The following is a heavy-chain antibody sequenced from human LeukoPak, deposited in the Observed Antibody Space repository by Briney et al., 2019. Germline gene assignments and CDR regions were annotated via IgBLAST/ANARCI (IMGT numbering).Heavy chain of an antibody. Sequence: ASVKVSCKASGYTFTGYDMHWVRQAPGQGLAWMGWISAYNGNTNYAQKLQGRVTMTTDTSTSTAYMELRSLRSDDTAVYYCARDRSYYDILTGYFSVGKKNSYYYYGMDVWGQGTTVTVSS. J-gene: IGHJ6*02. CDR3: ARDRSYYDILTGYFSVGKKNSYYYYGMDV. CDR2: ISAYNGNT. CDR1: GYTFTGYD. D-gene: IGHD3-9*01. V-gene: IGHV1-18*04.